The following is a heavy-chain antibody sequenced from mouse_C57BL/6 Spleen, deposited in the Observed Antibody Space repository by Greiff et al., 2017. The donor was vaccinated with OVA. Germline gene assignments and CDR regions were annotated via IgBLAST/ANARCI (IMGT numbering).Heavy chain of an antibody. CDR2: IDPNSGGT. CDR1: GYTLTSYW. D-gene: IGHD2-5*01. J-gene: IGHJ3*01. Sequence: QVQLQQPGAELVKPGASVKLSCKASGYTLTSYWMHWVKQRPGRGLEWIGRIDPNSGGTKYNEKFKSKATLTVDKPSSTAYMQLSSLTSKDSAVYYCAKLGDSNYPAWLAYWGQGTLVTVSA. CDR3: AKLGDSNYPAWLAY. V-gene: IGHV1-72*01.